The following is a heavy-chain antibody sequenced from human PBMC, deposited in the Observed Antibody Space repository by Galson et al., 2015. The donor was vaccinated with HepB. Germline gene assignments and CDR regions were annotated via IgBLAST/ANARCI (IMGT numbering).Heavy chain of an antibody. J-gene: IGHJ6*03. CDR3: ARDGWHLDGDFVVQHSYFYYDIDV. CDR1: GYSFTSYY. V-gene: IGHV1-46*01. CDR2: INPSDGST. Sequence: SVKVSCKASGYSFTSYYIHWVRQAPGQGLEWMGIINPSDGSTNYAQSFQGRVTMTRATSTSTVYMELTSLRSDDTAVYYCARDGWHLDGDFVVQHSYFYYDIDVWGKGTTVTVSS. D-gene: IGHD4-17*01.